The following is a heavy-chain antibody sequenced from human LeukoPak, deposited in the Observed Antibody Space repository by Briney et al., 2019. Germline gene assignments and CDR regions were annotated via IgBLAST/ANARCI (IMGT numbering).Heavy chain of an antibody. V-gene: IGHV3-64*01. CDR1: GFIFGSYD. D-gene: IGHD1-26*01. Sequence: GGSLRLFCAASGFIFGSYDMQWVRHAPGKGLEYVSAISGNGGTTYYANSVKGRFTISRDNSKNTLYLQMGSLRAEDMAVYYCARDGARYSGSYYNDYWGQGTLVTVSS. CDR2: ISGNGGTT. CDR3: ARDGARYSGSYYNDY. J-gene: IGHJ4*02.